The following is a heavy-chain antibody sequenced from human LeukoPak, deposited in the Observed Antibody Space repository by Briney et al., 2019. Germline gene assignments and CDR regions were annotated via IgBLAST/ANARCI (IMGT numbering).Heavy chain of an antibody. CDR1: GFTFGDYA. J-gene: IGHJ4*02. D-gene: IGHD6-19*01. Sequence: GGSLRLSCTASGFTFGDYAMSWVRQAPGKGLEWVGFIRSKAYGGTTEYAASVKGRFTISRDDSKSIAYLQMNSLKTEDTAVYYCTRVRGIDSGWSGAVDYWGQGTLVTVSS. CDR2: IRSKAYGGTT. CDR3: TRVRGIDSGWSGAVDY. V-gene: IGHV3-49*04.